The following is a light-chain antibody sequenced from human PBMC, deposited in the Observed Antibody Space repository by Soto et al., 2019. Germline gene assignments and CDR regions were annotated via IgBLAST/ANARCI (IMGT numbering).Light chain of an antibody. J-gene: IGLJ3*02. CDR2: EVT. V-gene: IGLV2-8*01. CDR3: SSHGGVNNVL. CDR1: SSDVGAYNY. Sequence: QSALTQPPSASGSPGQSVTISCTGTSSDVGAYNYVSWYLQHPGKAPKLMIYEVTKRPSGVPDRFSGSKSGNTASLTVSGLQAEDEGDYYCSSHGGVNNVLFGGGTQLTVL.